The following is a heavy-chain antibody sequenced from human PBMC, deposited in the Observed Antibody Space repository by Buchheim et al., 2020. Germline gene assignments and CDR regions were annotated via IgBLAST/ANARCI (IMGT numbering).Heavy chain of an antibody. CDR1: GDSMERGGFY. Sequence: QVQLQESGPGLVKPSQTLSLTCTVSGDSMERGGFYWNRIRQHPGMGLEFIGYMYNSGSTYFNPSLRSRVTISADTSKNQFSLKLSSVTAADTAVYFCARGTPRYYFDFWGQGTL. V-gene: IGHV4-31*03. D-gene: IGHD3-10*01. CDR2: MYNSGST. J-gene: IGHJ4*02. CDR3: ARGTPRYYFDF.